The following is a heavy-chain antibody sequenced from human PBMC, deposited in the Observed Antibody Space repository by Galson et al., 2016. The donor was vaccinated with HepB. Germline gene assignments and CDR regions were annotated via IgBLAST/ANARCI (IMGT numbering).Heavy chain of an antibody. CDR1: EFSFTDYW. CDR3: ARVGYCSGAGCRGRDWFDP. D-gene: IGHD2-15*01. V-gene: IGHV3-7*01. CDR2: INPDGSEK. J-gene: IGHJ5*02. Sequence: SLRLSCAASEFSFTDYWMTWVRQAPGKGLECLANINPDGSEKNYVDSVKGRFTISRDNAKNSVYLQINSLRAEDTALYYCARVGYCSGAGCRGRDWFDPWGQGIPVTVSS.